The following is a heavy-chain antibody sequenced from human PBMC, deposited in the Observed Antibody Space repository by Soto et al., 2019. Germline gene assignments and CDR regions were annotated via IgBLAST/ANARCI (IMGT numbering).Heavy chain of an antibody. Sequence: QVQLVQSGAEVKKPGSSVKVSCKASGGTFSSYAISWVRQAPGQGLEWMGEIIPIFGTANYAQTFQGRVTLTADESTSTAYMELSSLSSEDTAVYYCALDPAMVRFDYWGQGTLVTVSS. V-gene: IGHV1-69*12. CDR2: IIPIFGTA. J-gene: IGHJ4*02. CDR1: GGTFSSYA. D-gene: IGHD5-18*01. CDR3: ALDPAMVRFDY.